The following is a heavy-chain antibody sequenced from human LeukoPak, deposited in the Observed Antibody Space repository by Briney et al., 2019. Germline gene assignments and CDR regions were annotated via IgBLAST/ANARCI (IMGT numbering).Heavy chain of an antibody. Sequence: SQTLSLTSTVSGGSISSGSYYWSWIRQPAGKGLEWIGRIYTSGSTNYNPSLKSRVTISVDTSKNQFSLKLSSVTAADTAVYYCARELSVYCSSTSCYNRFDYWGQGTLVTVSS. D-gene: IGHD2-2*01. V-gene: IGHV4-61*02. CDR2: IYTSGST. J-gene: IGHJ4*02. CDR3: ARELSVYCSSTSCYNRFDY. CDR1: GGSISSGSYY.